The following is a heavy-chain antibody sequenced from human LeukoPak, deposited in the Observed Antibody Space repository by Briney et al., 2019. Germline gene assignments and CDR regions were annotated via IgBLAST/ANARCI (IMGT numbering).Heavy chain of an antibody. CDR2: IWYDGSNK. Sequence: PGGSLRLSCAASRFTFSSYGMHWVRQAPGKGLEWVAVIWYDGSNKCYADSVKGRFTISRDNSKNTLYLQMNSLRAEDTAVYYCAGDYGEYYYGMDVWGQGTTVTVSS. V-gene: IGHV3-33*01. J-gene: IGHJ6*02. CDR3: AGDYGEYYYGMDV. D-gene: IGHD4-17*01. CDR1: RFTFSSYG.